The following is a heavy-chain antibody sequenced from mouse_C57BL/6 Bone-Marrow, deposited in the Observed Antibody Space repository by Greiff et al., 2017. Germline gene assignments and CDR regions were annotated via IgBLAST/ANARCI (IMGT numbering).Heavy chain of an antibody. CDR2: IYPSDSET. J-gene: IGHJ2*01. D-gene: IGHD2-3*01. CDR1: GYTFTSYW. Sequence: QVQLQQPGAELVRPGSSVKLSCKASGYTFTSYWMDWVKQRPGQGLEWIGNIYPSDSETHYNQKFKDKATLTVDKSSSTAYMQLSSLTSEDSAVYYCARLMVTCDYWGQGTTLTVSA. V-gene: IGHV1-61*01. CDR3: ARLMVTCDY.